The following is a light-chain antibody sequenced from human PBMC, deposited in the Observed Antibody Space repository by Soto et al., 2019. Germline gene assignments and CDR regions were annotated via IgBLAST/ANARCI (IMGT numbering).Light chain of an antibody. CDR1: QSISSY. CDR2: SAS. J-gene: IGKJ1*01. Sequence: DIQMTQSPSSLSASVGDRVTITCRASQSISSYLNWYHQKPGKAPKLLIYSASSLQSGVPSRFSGSGSGTDITLTISSLHPEDFASYYCQQNYTPPWTFGQGTKVEIK. CDR3: QQNYTPPWT. V-gene: IGKV1-39*01.